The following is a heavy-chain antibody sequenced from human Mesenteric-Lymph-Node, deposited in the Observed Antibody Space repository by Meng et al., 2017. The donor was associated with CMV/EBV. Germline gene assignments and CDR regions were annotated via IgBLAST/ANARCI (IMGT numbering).Heavy chain of an antibody. J-gene: IGHJ4*02. CDR2: VSHGGSA. CDR1: GCSMPSGDW. Sequence: CSVSGCSMPSGDWWPWARQPPGKGLEWIGDVSHGGSANYSPSLKSRVTISVDKSKNQFSLKLNSVTAADTAIYYCARSSSSDLFDCWGQGALVTVSS. V-gene: IGHV4-4*02. CDR3: ARSSSSDLFDC.